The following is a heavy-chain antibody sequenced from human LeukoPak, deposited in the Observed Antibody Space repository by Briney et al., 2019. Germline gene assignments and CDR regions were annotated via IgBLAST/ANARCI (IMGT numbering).Heavy chain of an antibody. D-gene: IGHD1-26*01. J-gene: IGHJ4*02. CDR1: GFTFSSHA. CDR3: AKSSRPYSGSYRPYYFDY. CDR2: ISSGGGST. V-gene: IGHV3-23*01. Sequence: GGSLRLSCAASGFTFSSHAMSWVRQAPGKGLEWVSAISSGGGSTYYADSVKGRFTISRDNSKNTLYLQMNSLRAEDTAVYYCAKSSRPYSGSYRPYYFDYWGQGTLVTVSS.